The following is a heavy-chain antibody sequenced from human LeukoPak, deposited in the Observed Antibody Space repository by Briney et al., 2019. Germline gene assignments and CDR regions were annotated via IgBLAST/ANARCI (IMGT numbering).Heavy chain of an antibody. D-gene: IGHD2-21*01. CDR2: MNPNSGNT. CDR3: TRSVRNGHIDY. Sequence: ASVKVSCKASGYTFTSYDINWVRQAPGQGLEWMGWMNPNSGNTGYAQKLQGRVTMTRRTSISTAYMELSSLRFEDTAVYYCTRSVRNGHIDYWGQGTLVTVSS. CDR1: GYTFTSYD. V-gene: IGHV1-8*01. J-gene: IGHJ4*02.